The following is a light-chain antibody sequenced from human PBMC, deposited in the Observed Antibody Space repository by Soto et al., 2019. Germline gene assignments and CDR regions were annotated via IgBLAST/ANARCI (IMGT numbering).Light chain of an antibody. CDR2: AAS. J-gene: IGKJ5*01. CDR3: QHSYTVPIA. Sequence: DIHVTQSPSSLSASSWDVVTITCRASQDIIRHLNWYQHKPGRAPRLLIYAASTLQSGVPSRFTGSGSGTEFTLTISGLQPEDFATYYCQHSYTVPIAFGQGTRLEI. CDR1: QDIIRH. V-gene: IGKV1-39*01.